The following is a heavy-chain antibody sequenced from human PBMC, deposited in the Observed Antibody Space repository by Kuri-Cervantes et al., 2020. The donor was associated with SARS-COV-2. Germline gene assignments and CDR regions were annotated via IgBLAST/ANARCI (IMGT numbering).Heavy chain of an antibody. CDR2: IYWDDDK. V-gene: IGHV2-5*05. J-gene: IGHJ4*02. D-gene: IGHD6-19*01. CDR3: ARLPYSGWYGEYFDY. CDR1: GFSLSNARMG. Sequence: SGPTLVKPTETLTLTCTVSGFSLSNARMGVSWIRQPPGKALEWLALIYWDDDKRYGPSLKSRLTITKDTSKNQVVLTMTNMDPVDTATYYCARLPYSGWYGEYFDYWGQGTLVTVSS.